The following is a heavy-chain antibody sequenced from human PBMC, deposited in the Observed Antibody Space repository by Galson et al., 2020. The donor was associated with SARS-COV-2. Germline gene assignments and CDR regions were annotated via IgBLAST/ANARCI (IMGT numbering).Heavy chain of an antibody. V-gene: IGHV4-39*07. D-gene: IGHD1-1*01. CDR3: ARDERNGTWAVDY. CDR2: NHYSGST. Sequence: SETLSLTCTVSGGSMHSSSYSWGWIRQPPGTGLEWLGSNHYSGSTSYTPSLKSRLTMSVDMSSNQFSLKLTSVTAADTAVYYCARDERNGTWAVDYWGQGTLVTVSS. CDR1: GGSMHSSSYS. J-gene: IGHJ4*02.